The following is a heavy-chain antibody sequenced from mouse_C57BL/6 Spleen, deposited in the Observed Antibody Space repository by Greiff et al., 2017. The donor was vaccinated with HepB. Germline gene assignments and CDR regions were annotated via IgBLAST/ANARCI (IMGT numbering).Heavy chain of an antibody. J-gene: IGHJ2*01. V-gene: IGHV1-61*01. CDR1: GYTFTSYW. Sequence: QVQLQQPGAELVRPGSSVKLSCKASGYTFTSYWMDWVKQRPGQGLEWIGNIYPSDSETHYNQKFKDKATLTVDKSSSTAYMQLSSLTSEDSAVYYCARWAGDFDYWGQGTTLTVSS. CDR2: IYPSDSET. CDR3: ARWAGDFDY.